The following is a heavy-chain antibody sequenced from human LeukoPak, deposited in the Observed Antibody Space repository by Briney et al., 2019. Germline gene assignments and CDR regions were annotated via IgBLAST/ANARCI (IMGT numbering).Heavy chain of an antibody. D-gene: IGHD3-22*01. CDR3: ARLGPDYYDSRRGALDY. CDR1: GSTFTSYY. Sequence: ASVKVSCKASGSTFTSYYMHWVRQAPGQGLEWMGWISAYNGNTNYAQKFQGRGTITADESTSTAYMELSSLRSEDTAVYYCARLGPDYYDSRRGALDYWGQGTLVTVSS. J-gene: IGHJ4*02. V-gene: IGHV1-18*04. CDR2: ISAYNGNT.